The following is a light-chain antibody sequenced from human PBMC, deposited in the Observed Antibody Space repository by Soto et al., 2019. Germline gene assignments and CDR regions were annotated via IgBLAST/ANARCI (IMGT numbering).Light chain of an antibody. CDR3: QQYGSSLLT. Sequence: EIVLTRSPGTLSLSPGERATLSCRASQSVSSSYLAWYQQKPGQAPRLLIYGASSRATGIPDRFSGSGSGTDFTLTISRLEPEDFAVYYCQQYGSSLLTFGQGTRLEIK. CDR2: GAS. CDR1: QSVSSSY. J-gene: IGKJ5*01. V-gene: IGKV3-20*01.